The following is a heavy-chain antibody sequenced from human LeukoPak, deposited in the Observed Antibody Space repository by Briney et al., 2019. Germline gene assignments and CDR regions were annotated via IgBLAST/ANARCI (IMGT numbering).Heavy chain of an antibody. CDR1: GFTFSSYA. J-gene: IGHJ6*02. Sequence: GGSLRLSCAASGFTFSSYAMSWVRQAPGKGLEWVSAISGSGGSTYYADSVKGRFTISRDNSKNTLYLQMNSLRAEDTAVYYCARDSVAGYNYYYYYGMDVWGQGTTVTVSS. CDR2: ISGSGGST. V-gene: IGHV3-23*01. D-gene: IGHD6-19*01. CDR3: ARDSVAGYNYYYYYGMDV.